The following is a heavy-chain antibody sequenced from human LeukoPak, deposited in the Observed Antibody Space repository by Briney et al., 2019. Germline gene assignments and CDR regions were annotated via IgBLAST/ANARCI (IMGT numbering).Heavy chain of an antibody. D-gene: IGHD2-2*01. Sequence: GGSLRLSCAASGFTFSTYSMNGVRQDTGKGLERVSSISSSSSYIYYADSVKGRFPISRDNSKNSLYLQMNSLRAEDTAVYYCARDHCSSTSCYYYFDYWGQGTLVTVSS. CDR2: ISSSSSYI. V-gene: IGHV3-21*01. J-gene: IGHJ4*02. CDR3: ARDHCSSTSCYYYFDY. CDR1: GFTFSTYS.